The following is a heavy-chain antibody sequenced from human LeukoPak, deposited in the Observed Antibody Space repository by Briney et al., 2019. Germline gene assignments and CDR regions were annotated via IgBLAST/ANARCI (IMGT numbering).Heavy chain of an antibody. V-gene: IGHV4-34*01. J-gene: IGHJ3*02. CDR1: GFSVTNNY. CDR2: INHSGST. D-gene: IGHD3-9*01. CDR3: ARDVRYYDILTGPALDAFDI. Sequence: GSLRLSCAVSGFSVTNNYMSRIRQPPGKGLEWIGEINHSGSTNYNPSLKSRVTISVDTSKNQFSLKLSSVTAADTAVYYCARDVRYYDILTGPALDAFDIWGQGTMVTVSS.